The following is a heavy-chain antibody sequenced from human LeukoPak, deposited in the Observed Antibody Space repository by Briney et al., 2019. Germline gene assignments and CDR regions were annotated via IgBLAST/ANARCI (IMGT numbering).Heavy chain of an antibody. Sequence: ASVKVSCKASGGTFSSYAISWVRQAPGQGLEWMGRIIPIFGIANYAQKFQGRVTITADKSTSTAYMELSSLRSEDTAVYYCARVPTYYYDSSGYHYYGMDVRGQGTTVTVSS. CDR1: GGTFSSYA. J-gene: IGHJ6*02. CDR2: IIPIFGIA. V-gene: IGHV1-69*04. D-gene: IGHD3-22*01. CDR3: ARVPTYYYDSSGYHYYGMDV.